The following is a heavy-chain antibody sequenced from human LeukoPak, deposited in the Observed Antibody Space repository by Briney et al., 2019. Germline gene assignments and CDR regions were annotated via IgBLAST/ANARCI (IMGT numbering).Heavy chain of an antibody. D-gene: IGHD3/OR15-3a*01. CDR1: GGSISRYY. J-gene: IGHJ3*02. CDR2: VYYSGST. Sequence: PSETLSLTCTVPGGSISRYYWSWIRQPPGKGLQWIGHVYYSGSTNYNPSLKSRVTISVDSSTNQFSLKLSAVTAADTALYYCAREVYYPRTGYLKAFHIWGQGTMVTVSS. V-gene: IGHV4-59*01. CDR3: AREVYYPRTGYLKAFHI.